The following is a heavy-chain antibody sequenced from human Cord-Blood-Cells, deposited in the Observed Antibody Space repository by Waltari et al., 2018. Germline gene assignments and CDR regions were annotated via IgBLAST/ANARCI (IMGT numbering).Heavy chain of an antibody. Sequence: QVQLVQSGAEVKKPGASVKVSCKASGYTFTSYAMPWVRQAPGQRLAWMGWINAGNGNTKYSQKFQGRVTITRDTSASTAYMELSSLRSEDTAVYYCAREALWGKLGIDAFDIWGQGTMVTVSS. CDR1: GYTFTSYA. J-gene: IGHJ3*02. V-gene: IGHV1-3*01. D-gene: IGHD7-27*01. CDR3: AREALWGKLGIDAFDI. CDR2: INAGNGNT.